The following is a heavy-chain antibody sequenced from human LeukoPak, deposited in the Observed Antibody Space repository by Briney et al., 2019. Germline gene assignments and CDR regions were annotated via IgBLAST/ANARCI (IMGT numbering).Heavy chain of an antibody. J-gene: IGHJ4*02. CDR3: ARDRELGY. V-gene: IGHV4-59*01. CDR1: GSSISSYY. Sequence: SETLSLTCTVSGSSISSYYWSWIRHPPGKGLEWIGYIYYSGSTNYNPSLKSRVTISVDTSKNRFSLKLTSVTAADTAVYYCARDRELGYWGQGTLVTVSS. CDR2: IYYSGST. D-gene: IGHD3-10*01.